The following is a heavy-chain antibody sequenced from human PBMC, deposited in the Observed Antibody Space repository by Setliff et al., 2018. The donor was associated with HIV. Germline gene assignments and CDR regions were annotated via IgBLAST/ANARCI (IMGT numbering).Heavy chain of an antibody. CDR3: VRGVTRDISGYYRDEYFQH. CDR2: ISPYNGDT. J-gene: IGHJ1*01. Sequence: ASVKVSCKASGYRFNTYGISWVRQDPGQGLEWMGWISPYNGDTRFAQSLQGRVTLTTDTSTNTAYMEMRTLRSDDTAVYFCVRGVTRDISGYYRDEYFQHWGQGTPVTVSS. CDR1: GYRFNTYG. D-gene: IGHD3-22*01. V-gene: IGHV1-18*01.